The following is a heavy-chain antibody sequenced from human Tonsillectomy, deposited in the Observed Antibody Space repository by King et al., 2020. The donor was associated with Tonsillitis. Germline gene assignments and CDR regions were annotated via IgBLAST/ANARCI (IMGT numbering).Heavy chain of an antibody. CDR2: ISYDGSDE. V-gene: IGHV3-30*18. CDR3: AKAFSGTYDACDI. D-gene: IGHD1-7*01. J-gene: IGHJ3*02. CDR1: GFTFSDYG. Sequence: VQLVESGGGVVQPERSLRLSCAGSGFTFSDYGMHWVRQAPGKGLEWVAIISYDGSDEYYTDSVKGRFTVSRDNSKNTLYLQMNSLRAEDTAVYYCAKAFSGTYDACDIWGQGTRVTVSS.